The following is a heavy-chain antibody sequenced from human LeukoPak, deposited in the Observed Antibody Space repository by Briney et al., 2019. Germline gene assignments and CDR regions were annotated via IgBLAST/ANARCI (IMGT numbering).Heavy chain of an antibody. CDR2: ISSSGSTI. D-gene: IGHD1-26*01. V-gene: IGHV3-48*03. Sequence: GGSLRLSCAASGFTFSSYEMNWVRQAPGQGLEWISYISSSGSTIYYADSVKGRFTISRDNAKNSLYLQMNSLRAEDTAVYYCANPRLGVPTKRDYWGQGTLVTVSS. CDR1: GFTFSSYE. CDR3: ANPRLGVPTKRDY. J-gene: IGHJ4*02.